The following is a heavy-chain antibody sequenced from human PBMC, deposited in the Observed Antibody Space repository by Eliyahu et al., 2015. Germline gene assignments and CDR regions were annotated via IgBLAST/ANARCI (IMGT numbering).Heavy chain of an antibody. V-gene: IGHV1-18*01. J-gene: IGHJ6*04. Sequence: QVQLVQSGAEVKKPGASVKVSCKASGYTFTSYGISWVRQAPGQGLEWMGWISAYNGNTNYAQKLQGRVTMTTDTSTSTAYMELRSLRSDDTAVYYCARDEIVVVVAAPTGGMDVWGKGTTVTVSS. CDR3: ARDEIVVVVAAPTGGMDV. CDR2: ISAYNGNT. D-gene: IGHD2-15*01. CDR1: GYTFTSYG.